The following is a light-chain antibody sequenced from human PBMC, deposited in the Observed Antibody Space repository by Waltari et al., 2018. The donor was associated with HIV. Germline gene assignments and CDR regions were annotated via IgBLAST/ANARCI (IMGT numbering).Light chain of an antibody. V-gene: IGLV2-14*01. CDR1: TSDFNDYKS. Sequence: QSALIQLASVSCSPGQSVTIPCTGTTSDFNDYKSASWYQQHPGRAPKLIIFEVSYRPSGVSDRFSGSKSGSTASLTISGLQTEDEADYYCSSYKTRNSVVFGGGTELIV. CDR3: SSYKTRNSVV. CDR2: EVS. J-gene: IGLJ2*01.